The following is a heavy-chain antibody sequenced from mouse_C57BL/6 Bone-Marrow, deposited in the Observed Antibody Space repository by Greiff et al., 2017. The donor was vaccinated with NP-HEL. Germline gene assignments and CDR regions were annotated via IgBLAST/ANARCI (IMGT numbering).Heavy chain of an antibody. CDR2: INPSSGYT. D-gene: IGHD1-1*01. Sequence: VQVVESGAELARPGASVKMSCKASGYTFTSYTMHWVKQRPGQGLEWIGYINPSSGYTKYNQKFKDKATLTADKSSSTAYMQLSSLTSEDSAVYYCARSNYGFAYWGQGTLVTVSA. V-gene: IGHV1-4*01. CDR3: ARSNYGFAY. J-gene: IGHJ3*01. CDR1: GYTFTSYT.